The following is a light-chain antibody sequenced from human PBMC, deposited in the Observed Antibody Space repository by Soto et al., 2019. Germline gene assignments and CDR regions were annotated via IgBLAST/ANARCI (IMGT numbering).Light chain of an antibody. J-gene: IGLJ3*02. CDR2: TSD. CDR3: AAWDDSLPGVV. V-gene: IGLV1-44*01. Sequence: QLVLTQPPSASGTPGQRVTISCSGSSSSIASNTINWYQHLPGTAPKLLIYTSDQRPSGVPDRFSASKSGTSAYLAISGLQSEDEADYYCAAWDDSLPGVVFGGGTKLTVL. CDR1: SSSIASNT.